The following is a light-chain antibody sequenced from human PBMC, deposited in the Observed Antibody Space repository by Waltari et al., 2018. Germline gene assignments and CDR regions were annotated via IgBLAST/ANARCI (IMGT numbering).Light chain of an antibody. Sequence: SYELTQPPSVSLSPGQTANITCSGDKLGDKYACWYQQKPGQSPVLVMFQHTKRPSGIPERFSGSNTGNTATLTIRGTQAMDEADYYCQGWDSTTAHVVFGGGTKLTVL. CDR2: QHT. J-gene: IGLJ2*01. V-gene: IGLV3-1*01. CDR1: KLGDKY. CDR3: QGWDSTTAHVV.